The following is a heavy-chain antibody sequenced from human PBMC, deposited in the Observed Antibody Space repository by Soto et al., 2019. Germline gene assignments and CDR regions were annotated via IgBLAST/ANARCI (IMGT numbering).Heavy chain of an antibody. J-gene: IGHJ4*02. V-gene: IGHV3-74*01. D-gene: IGHD2-8*01. Sequence: EVQLVESGGGLVQPGGSLRLSYAASGFTFSSYWMHWVRQAPGKGLVWVSRINSDGSSTSYADSVKGRFTISRDNAKNTLYLQMNSLRAEDTAVYYCARGIIGCTNGVCYAQAFDYWGQGTLVTVSS. CDR2: INSDGSST. CDR1: GFTFSSYW. CDR3: ARGIIGCTNGVCYAQAFDY.